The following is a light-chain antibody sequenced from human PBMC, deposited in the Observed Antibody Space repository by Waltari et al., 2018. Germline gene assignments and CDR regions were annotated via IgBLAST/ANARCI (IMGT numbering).Light chain of an antibody. J-gene: IGLJ2*01. V-gene: IGLV2-14*01. CDR2: EVN. CDR1: SSDVGGYTY. CDR3: SSYARTITPLV. Sequence: QSALTQPASVSGAPGQSITLSCTGTSSDVGGYTYVSCYQQFPGKAPKVIIYEVNNRPSGVSHRFSGSKSGNTASLTISGLQAEDEADYYCSSYARTITPLVFGGGTKVTVL.